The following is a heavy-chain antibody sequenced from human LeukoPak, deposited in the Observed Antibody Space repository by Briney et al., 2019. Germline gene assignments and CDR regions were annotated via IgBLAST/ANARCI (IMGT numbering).Heavy chain of an antibody. CDR2: IHYTGTT. D-gene: IGHD1-26*01. J-gene: IGHJ3*02. V-gene: IGHV4-39*07. Sequence: KPSETLSLTCTVSGGSITNSIFSWGWIRQPPGKGLEWIGNIHYTGTTYYNPSLKSRVTISVDTSKNQFSLKLSSVTAADTAVYYCARDQVGARHIDAFDIWGQGTMVTVSS. CDR1: GGSITNSIFS. CDR3: ARDQVGARHIDAFDI.